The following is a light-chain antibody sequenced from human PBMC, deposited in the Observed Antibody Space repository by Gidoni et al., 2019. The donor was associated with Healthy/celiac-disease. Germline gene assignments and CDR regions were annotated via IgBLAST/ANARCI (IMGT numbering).Light chain of an antibody. CDR3: QQRSNWRPPGTYT. V-gene: IGKV3-11*01. CDR2: DAS. J-gene: IGKJ2*01. Sequence: EIVLTQTPTTLSLSPGERATLSCRASQRVSSYVAWYQPKPGQATRLLIYDASNRATVIPARFSGSWSGKDFTLTISSLEPEAFAVYYFQQRSNWRPPGTYTFXXXTKLEIK. CDR1: QRVSSY.